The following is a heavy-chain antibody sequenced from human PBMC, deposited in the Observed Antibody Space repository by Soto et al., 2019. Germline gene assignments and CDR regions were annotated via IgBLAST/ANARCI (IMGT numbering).Heavy chain of an antibody. J-gene: IGHJ6*02. CDR2: ISYDGSNK. CDR3: ARVLGSWGANYYYYGMDV. V-gene: IGHV3-30-3*01. CDR1: GFTFSSYA. Sequence: AGGSLRLSCAASGFTFSSYAMHWVRQAPGKGLEWVAVISYDGSNKYYADSVKGRFTISRDNSKNTLYLQMNSLRAEDTAVYYCARVLGSWGANYYYYGMDVWGQGTTVTVSS. D-gene: IGHD3-10*01.